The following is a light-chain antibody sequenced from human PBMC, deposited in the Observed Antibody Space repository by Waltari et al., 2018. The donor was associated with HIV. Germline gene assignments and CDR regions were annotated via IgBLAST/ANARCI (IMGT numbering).Light chain of an antibody. CDR1: ESINRY. V-gene: IGKV1-39*01. J-gene: IGKJ2*03. Sequence: DIQMTQSPSSLSASVGDRVTITCRSSESINRYMNWYQQKPGKAPKLLIYATSSLQSGVPSRFSGSGSGTDFTLAISSLQPEDFATYYCQQSYNIPRSFGQGTKLEIK. CDR2: ATS. CDR3: QQSYNIPRS.